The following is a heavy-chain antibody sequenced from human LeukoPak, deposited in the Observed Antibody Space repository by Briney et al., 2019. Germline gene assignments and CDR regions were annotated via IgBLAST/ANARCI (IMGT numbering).Heavy chain of an antibody. CDR2: IIPIFGTA. Sequence: SVKVSCKASGGTFSSYAISWARPAPGQGLEWMGGIIPIFGTANYAQKCQGRVTITADESTSTAYKELSSLRSEDTAVYYCPRDLPRFLEWLPRYYYYYYMDVWGKGTTVTVCS. D-gene: IGHD3-3*01. J-gene: IGHJ6*03. CDR3: PRDLPRFLEWLPRYYYYYYMDV. CDR1: GGTFSSYA. V-gene: IGHV1-69*01.